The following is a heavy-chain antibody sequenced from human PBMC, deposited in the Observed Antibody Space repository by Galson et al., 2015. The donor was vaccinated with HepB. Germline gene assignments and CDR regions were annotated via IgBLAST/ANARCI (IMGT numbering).Heavy chain of an antibody. D-gene: IGHD2-21*01. V-gene: IGHV3-21*01. Sequence: SLRLSCAAPGLTFYRYNVNWVRQAPGKGLEWVASISSGSSYIYYADSVKGRFTISRDNTKNSVSLQMNSLRAEDTAVYYCARESHCGGYICYFDYWGQGTLVTVSS. CDR2: ISSGSSYI. CDR3: ARESHCGGYICYFDY. J-gene: IGHJ4*02. CDR1: GLTFYRYN.